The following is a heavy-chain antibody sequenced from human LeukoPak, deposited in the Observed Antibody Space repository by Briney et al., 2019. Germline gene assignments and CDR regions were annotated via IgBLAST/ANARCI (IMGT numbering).Heavy chain of an antibody. V-gene: IGHV3-30*02. CDR2: IRYDGSNK. Sequence: PGGSLRLSCAASGFTFSSYGMHWVRQAPGKGLEWVAFIRYDGSNKYYADSVKGRFTISRDNSKNTLYLQMNSLRAEDTAVYYCARDFYCSSTSCWGYYFDYWGQGTLVTVSS. CDR1: GFTFSSYG. J-gene: IGHJ4*02. D-gene: IGHD2-2*01. CDR3: ARDFYCSSTSCWGYYFDY.